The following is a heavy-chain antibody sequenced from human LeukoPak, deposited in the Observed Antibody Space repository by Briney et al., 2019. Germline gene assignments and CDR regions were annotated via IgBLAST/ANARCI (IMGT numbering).Heavy chain of an antibody. D-gene: IGHD3-3*01. CDR1: GYTFTGYY. CDR2: INPNSGGT. Sequence: ASVKVSCKASGYTFTGYYLHWVRQAPGQGLEWMGWINPNSGGTNYAQKFQGRVTMTRDTSISTAYMELRRLRSDDSAMFYCARVRADSWSGLDYWGQGTLVTASS. J-gene: IGHJ4*02. CDR3: ARVRADSWSGLDY. V-gene: IGHV1-2*02.